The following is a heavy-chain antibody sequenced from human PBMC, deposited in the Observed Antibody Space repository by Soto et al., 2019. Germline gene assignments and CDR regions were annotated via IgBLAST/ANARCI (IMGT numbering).Heavy chain of an antibody. Sequence: SETLSLTCTVSAGSISSDDYYWSWIRQAPGRGLEWIGYIHSSGSIYYNPSLKSRATMSIDTAGNQFSLKVSSVTVADTAVYYCARDLDGLHDDTSGPFPRPGWGQGTLVTSPQ. CDR3: ARDLDGLHDDTSGPFPRPG. CDR1: AGSISSDDYY. J-gene: IGHJ1*01. CDR2: IHSSGSI. D-gene: IGHD3-22*01. V-gene: IGHV4-30-4*01.